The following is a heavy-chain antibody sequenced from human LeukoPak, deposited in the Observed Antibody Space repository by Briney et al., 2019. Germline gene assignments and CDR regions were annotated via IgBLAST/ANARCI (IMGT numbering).Heavy chain of an antibody. CDR3: AREGRFLEWLYTRYYYYGMDV. J-gene: IGHJ6*02. V-gene: IGHV1-18*01. Sequence: ASVKVSCKASGYTFTSYGISWVRRAPGQGLEWMGWISAYNGNTNYAQKLQGRVTMTTDTSTSTAYMELRSLRSDDTAVYYCAREGRFLEWLYTRYYYYGMDVWGQGTTVTVSS. D-gene: IGHD3-3*01. CDR1: GYTFTSYG. CDR2: ISAYNGNT.